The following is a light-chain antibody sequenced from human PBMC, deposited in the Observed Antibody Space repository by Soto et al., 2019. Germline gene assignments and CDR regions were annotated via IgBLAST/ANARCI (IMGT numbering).Light chain of an antibody. CDR1: SSDVGGYNS. Sequence: QSALTQPPSASGSPGQSVTISCTGTSSDVGGYNSVSWCQQHPGKAPKLMIYEVTKRPSGVPDRFSGSKSGNTASLTVSGLQAEDEAHYYCGSYGGSNNVLFGGGTKLTVL. V-gene: IGLV2-8*01. CDR3: GSYGGSNNVL. CDR2: EVT. J-gene: IGLJ2*01.